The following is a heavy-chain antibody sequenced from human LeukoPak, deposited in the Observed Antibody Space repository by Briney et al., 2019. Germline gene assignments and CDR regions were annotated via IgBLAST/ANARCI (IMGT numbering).Heavy chain of an antibody. V-gene: IGHV1-18*01. CDR3: ARASIVLMVYGNWFDP. CDR2: ISAYNGNT. Sequence: ASVKVSCKASVYTFTSYDINWVRQATGQGLEWMGWISAYNGNTNYAQKLQGRVTMTTATSTSTAYMELRSLRSDDTAVYYCARASIVLMVYGNWFDPWGQGTLVTVSS. D-gene: IGHD2-8*01. CDR1: VYTFTSYD. J-gene: IGHJ5*02.